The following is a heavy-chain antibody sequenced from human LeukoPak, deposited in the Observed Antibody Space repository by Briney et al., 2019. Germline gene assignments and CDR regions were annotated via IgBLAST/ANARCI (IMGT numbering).Heavy chain of an antibody. D-gene: IGHD3-22*01. CDR2: ISYDGHNK. J-gene: IGHJ4*02. Sequence: GGSLRLSCAASGFTFSSYAMHWVRQAPGKGLEWVAVISYDGHNKYYADSVKGRFTISRDNPENTLYLHVNSLRPEDTAVFYCARGNGFFYDNSGYLFDHWGQGTLVTVSS. V-gene: IGHV3-30*04. CDR3: ARGNGFFYDNSGYLFDH. CDR1: GFTFSSYA.